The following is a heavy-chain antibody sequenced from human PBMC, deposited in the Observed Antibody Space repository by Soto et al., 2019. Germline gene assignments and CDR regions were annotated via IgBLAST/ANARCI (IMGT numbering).Heavy chain of an antibody. Sequence: PGESLKISCKGSGYSFTSYWISWVRQMPGKGLEWMGRIDPSDSYTNYSPSFQGHVTISADKSISTAYLQWSSLKASDTAMYYCARLWAAAGTYYYYGMDVWGQGTTVTVSS. D-gene: IGHD6-13*01. V-gene: IGHV5-10-1*01. CDR3: ARLWAAAGTYYYYGMDV. CDR1: GYSFTSYW. CDR2: IDPSDSYT. J-gene: IGHJ6*02.